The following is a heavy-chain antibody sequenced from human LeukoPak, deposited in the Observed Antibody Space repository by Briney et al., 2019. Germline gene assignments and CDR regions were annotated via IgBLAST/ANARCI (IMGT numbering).Heavy chain of an antibody. J-gene: IGHJ4*02. CDR3: AIATTGRGAFGS. D-gene: IGHD1-1*01. CDR1: GFTFSSYG. V-gene: IGHV3-33*01. CDR2: IWYDGSNK. Sequence: GGSLRLSCAASGFTFSSYGMHWVRQAPGKGLEWVAVIWYDGSNKYYADSVKGRFTISRDNSKNTLYLQMNSLTAEDTAIYYCAIATTGRGAFGSWGQGTLVSVSS.